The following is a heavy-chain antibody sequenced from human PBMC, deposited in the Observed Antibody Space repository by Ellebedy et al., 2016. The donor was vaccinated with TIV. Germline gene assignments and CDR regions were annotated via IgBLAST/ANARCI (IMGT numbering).Heavy chain of an antibody. J-gene: IGHJ4*02. Sequence: MPSETLSLTCTVSGGSINNYYWGRIRQPPGRGLEWIGHIYYSGSTNYNPFLKSRVTISVDTSKNQFSLKVTSLTAADTAVYSCARGGGSRGSYVIDYWGQGTLVTVSS. CDR2: IYYSGST. CDR3: ARGGGSRGSYVIDY. V-gene: IGHV4-59*01. D-gene: IGHD6-19*01. CDR1: GGSINNYY.